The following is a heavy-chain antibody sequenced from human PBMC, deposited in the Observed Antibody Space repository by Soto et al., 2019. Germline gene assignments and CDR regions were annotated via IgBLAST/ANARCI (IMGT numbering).Heavy chain of an antibody. Sequence: QVQLVQSGAEEKKPGASVKVSCKASGYTFTGYYMHWVRQAPGQGLEWMGWINPNSGGTNYAQKFQGRVTMTRDTSISTAYMELSRLRSDDTAVYYCARVPVTIFGVVIIPVWFDPWGQGTLVTVSS. CDR2: INPNSGGT. CDR3: ARVPVTIFGVVIIPVWFDP. D-gene: IGHD3-3*01. CDR1: GYTFTGYY. J-gene: IGHJ5*02. V-gene: IGHV1-2*02.